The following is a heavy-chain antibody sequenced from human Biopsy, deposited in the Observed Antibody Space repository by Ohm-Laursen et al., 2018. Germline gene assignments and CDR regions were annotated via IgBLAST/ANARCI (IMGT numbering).Heavy chain of an antibody. CDR1: GGSFTGHY. D-gene: IGHD2-15*01. CDR3: ARMDCSGGSCHYYSYGMDV. J-gene: IGHJ6*02. Sequence: GTLSLTCTVPGGSFTGHYWSWIRQPPGKGLECIGNIHHSGSTNYNPSLKSRLTISVDTSKNQFSLKLSSVTAADTAVYYCARMDCSGGSCHYYSYGMDVWGQGTTVTVSS. CDR2: IHHSGST. V-gene: IGHV4-4*09.